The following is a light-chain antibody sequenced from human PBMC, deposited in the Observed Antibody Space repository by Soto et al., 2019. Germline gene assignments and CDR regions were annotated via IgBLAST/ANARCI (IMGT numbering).Light chain of an antibody. V-gene: IGKV3-11*01. Sequence: EIVLTQSTATLSLSPGERATLSCRAGQSVSSYLARYQHKPGQAPRLIIYDTSVRATGIPPRFSGSGSGTDFILTISSLEPEDFSVYYCKRYNSWPLTFGGGTKV. CDR1: QSVSSY. CDR3: KRYNSWPLT. J-gene: IGKJ4*02. CDR2: DTS.